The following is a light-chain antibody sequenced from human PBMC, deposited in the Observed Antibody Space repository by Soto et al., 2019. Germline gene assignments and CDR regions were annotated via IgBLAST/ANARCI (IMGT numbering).Light chain of an antibody. CDR2: EVS. CDR3: SLYTSSSYVV. J-gene: IGLJ2*01. Sequence: QSVLTQPPSVSGCPGQSVAISCTGTSSDVGSYNRVSWYQQPPGTAPKLMIYEVSNRPSGVPDRFSGSKSGNTASLTISGLQAEDEADYYCSLYTSSSYVVFGGGTKLTVL. CDR1: SSDVGSYNR. V-gene: IGLV2-18*01.